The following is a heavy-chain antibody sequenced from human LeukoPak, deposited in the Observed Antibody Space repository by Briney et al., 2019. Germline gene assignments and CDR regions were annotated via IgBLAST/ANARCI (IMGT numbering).Heavy chain of an antibody. CDR2: TYYRSTWYN. D-gene: IGHD3-22*01. CDR3: ARENRYDSSGYYG. CDR1: GDSVSSNSVT. Sequence: SQTLSLTCAISGDSVSSNSVTWNWIRQSPSRGLEWLGRTYYRSTWYNDYAVSVRGRITVNPDTSKNQFSLHLSSVTAADTAVYYCARENRYDSSGYYGWGQGTLVTVSS. V-gene: IGHV6-1*01. J-gene: IGHJ4*02.